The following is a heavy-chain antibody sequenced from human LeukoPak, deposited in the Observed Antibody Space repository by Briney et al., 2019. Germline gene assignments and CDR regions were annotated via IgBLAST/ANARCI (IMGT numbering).Heavy chain of an antibody. J-gene: IGHJ4*02. Sequence: PGGSLRLSCAASGFTFSNYGIHWVRQAPGKGLEWVSFIQYDGSNEYYADSVKGRFTVSRDNSKNTLYLQMNSLRAEDTTVFYCARGGGYCTGPSCYTFDYWGQGTLVTVSS. V-gene: IGHV3-30*02. CDR2: IQYDGSNE. CDR3: ARGGGYCTGPSCYTFDY. CDR1: GFTFSNYG. D-gene: IGHD2-2*02.